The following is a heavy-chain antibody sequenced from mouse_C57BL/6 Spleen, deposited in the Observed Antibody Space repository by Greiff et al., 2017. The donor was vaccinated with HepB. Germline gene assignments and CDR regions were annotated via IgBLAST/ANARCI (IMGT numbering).Heavy chain of an antibody. D-gene: IGHD1-1*02. V-gene: IGHV1-55*01. Sequence: QVQLQQSGAELVKPGASVKMSCKASGYTFTSYWITWVKQRPGQGLEWIGDIYPGSGSTNYNEKFKSKATLTVDTSSSTAYMQLSSLTSEDSAVYYCARFPTTVVFYWYFDVWGTGTTVTVSS. J-gene: IGHJ1*03. CDR3: ARFPTTVVFYWYFDV. CDR2: IYPGSGST. CDR1: GYTFTSYW.